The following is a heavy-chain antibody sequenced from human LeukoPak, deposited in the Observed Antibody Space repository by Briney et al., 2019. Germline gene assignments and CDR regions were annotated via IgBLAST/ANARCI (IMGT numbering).Heavy chain of an antibody. J-gene: IGHJ4*02. V-gene: IGHV1-69*13. CDR1: GGTFSSYA. CDR2: IIPIFGTA. D-gene: IGHD6-6*01. CDR3: AITLIRQQLVRFHQPFDY. Sequence: SVKVSCKASGGTFSSYAISWVRQAPGQGLEWMGGIIPIFGTANYAQKFQGRVTITADESTSTAYMELSSLRSEDTAVYYCAITLIRQQLVRFHQPFDYWGQGTLVTVSS.